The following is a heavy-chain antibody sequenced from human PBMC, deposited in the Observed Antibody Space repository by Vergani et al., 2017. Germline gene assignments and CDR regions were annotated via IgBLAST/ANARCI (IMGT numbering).Heavy chain of an antibody. D-gene: IGHD6-13*01. V-gene: IGHV4-38-2*02. CDR1: DSSIMTNPY. CDR2: IHHSGDT. J-gene: IGHJ4*02. CDR3: ARDLGGAAAGTQLGWDY. Sequence: QVQLQESGPGLVKPSETLTLTCDVSDSSIMTNPYWGWFRQSPGKGLEWIGCIHHSGDTHYNSSLKSRVSISIVSSSKFSLSLTSVTAADTAVYYCARDLGGAAAGTQLGWDYWGQGTLVTVSS.